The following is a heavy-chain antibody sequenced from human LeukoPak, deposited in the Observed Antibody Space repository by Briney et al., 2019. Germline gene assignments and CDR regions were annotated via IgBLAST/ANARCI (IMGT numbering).Heavy chain of an antibody. J-gene: IGHJ3*02. V-gene: IGHV4-34*01. CDR2: INHSGST. CDR3: ARVYGGGYDFRGAFDI. D-gene: IGHD5-12*01. Sequence: SETLSLTCAVYGGSFSGYYWSWIRQPPGKGLEWIGEINHSGSTNYNPSLKSRVTISVDTSKNQFSLKLSSVTAADTAVYYCARVYGGGYDFRGAFDIWGQGTMVTVSS. CDR1: GGSFSGYY.